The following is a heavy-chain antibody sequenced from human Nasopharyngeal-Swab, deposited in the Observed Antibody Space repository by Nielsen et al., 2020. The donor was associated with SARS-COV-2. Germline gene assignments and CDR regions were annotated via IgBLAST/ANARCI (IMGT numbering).Heavy chain of an antibody. J-gene: IGHJ5*02. Sequence: SETLSLTCTVSGGSISTTTYYWSWIRQPPGKGLEWIGYIYYSGSTNYNPSLKSRVTISVDTSKNQFSLKLSSVTAADTAVYYCARDHQGYCSSTSCHNWFDPWGQGTLVTVSS. CDR1: GGSISTTTYY. CDR2: IYYSGST. CDR3: ARDHQGYCSSTSCHNWFDP. D-gene: IGHD2-2*01. V-gene: IGHV4-61*01.